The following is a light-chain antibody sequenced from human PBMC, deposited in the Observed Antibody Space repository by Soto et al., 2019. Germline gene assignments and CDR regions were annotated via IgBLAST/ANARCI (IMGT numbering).Light chain of an antibody. CDR3: HQTYIAPAT. V-gene: IGKV1-39*01. J-gene: IGKJ1*01. CDR2: AAS. CDR1: QSINNC. Sequence: DIQMTQSPSSLSASVGDRVTITCRASQSINNCLSWFQQKPGQAPKLLIYAASNLQSGVPSRFSCSGSGTDFILTIDSLQPEDFATYYCHQTYIAPATFGQGTKVGVK.